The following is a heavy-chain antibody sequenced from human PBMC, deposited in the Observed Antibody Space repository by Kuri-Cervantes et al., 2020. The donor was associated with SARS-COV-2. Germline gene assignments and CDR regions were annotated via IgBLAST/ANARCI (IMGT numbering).Heavy chain of an antibody. CDR2: ISSSSSYI. D-gene: IGHD6-13*01. V-gene: IGHV3-21*01. CDR3: ARGGWIAATDYFDY. CDR1: GFTFSGSA. J-gene: IGHJ4*02. Sequence: GGSLRLSCAASGFTFSGSAMHWVRQAPGKGLEWVSSISSSSSYIYYADSVKGRFTISRDNAKNSLYLQMNSLRAEDTAVYYCARGGWIAATDYFDYWGQGTLVTVSS.